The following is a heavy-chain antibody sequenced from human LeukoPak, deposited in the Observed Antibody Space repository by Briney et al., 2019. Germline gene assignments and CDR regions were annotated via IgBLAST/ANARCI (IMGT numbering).Heavy chain of an antibody. CDR1: GFTFSTYA. J-gene: IGHJ4*02. CDR2: ISYDEENK. V-gene: IGHV3-30*04. Sequence: GVSLRLSCAASGFTFSTYAMLWVRQAPGKGLEWVAVISYDEENKSYADSVKGRFTISRDNSKNTLYLQMSSLRPDDTAVYFCARCSATGRTPDYWGQGTLVAVSS. D-gene: IGHD1-1*01. CDR3: ARCSATGRTPDY.